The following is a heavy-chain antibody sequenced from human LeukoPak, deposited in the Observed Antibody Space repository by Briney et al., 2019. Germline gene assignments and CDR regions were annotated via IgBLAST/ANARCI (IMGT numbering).Heavy chain of an antibody. CDR1: GDSISRSNYY. CDR2: IYYNGDT. Sequence: SETLSLTCTVSGDSISRSNYYWGWIRQPPGKGLEWIGNIYYNGDTYYNPSLKSRVTISVDTSKNHFSLKVTSVTAADTAVYYCARELWFGESHWFDPWGQGTLVTVSS. J-gene: IGHJ5*02. CDR3: ARELWFGESHWFDP. V-gene: IGHV4-39*02. D-gene: IGHD3-10*01.